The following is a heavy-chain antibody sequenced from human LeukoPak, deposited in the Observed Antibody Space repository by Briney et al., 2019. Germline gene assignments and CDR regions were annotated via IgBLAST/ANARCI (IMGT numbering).Heavy chain of an antibody. CDR1: GFTFSSYA. J-gene: IGHJ1*01. CDR2: ISGSGGST. D-gene: IGHD2-2*02. CDR3: AKDYYAIYQLLYFPSLEY. Sequence: GGSLRLSCAASGFTFSSYAMSWVRQAPGKGLEWVSAISGSGGSTYYADSVKGRFTISRDNSKNTLYLQMNSLRAEDTAVYYCAKDYYAIYQLLYFPSLEYWGQGTLVTVSS. V-gene: IGHV3-23*01.